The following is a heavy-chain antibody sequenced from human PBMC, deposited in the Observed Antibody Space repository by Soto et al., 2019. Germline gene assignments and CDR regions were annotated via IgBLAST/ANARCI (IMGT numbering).Heavy chain of an antibody. CDR2: IYPSDSDT. J-gene: IGHJ4*02. V-gene: IGHV5-51*01. CDR3: ATGDGPFDY. Sequence: GESLKISCKAPGYRFTSYWIGWVRQMPGKGLEWMGIIYPSDSDTRYSPSFQGQVSISADTSITTAYLQWTSLKASDTAMYYCATGDGPFDYWGQGTLVTVSS. CDR1: GYRFTSYW. D-gene: IGHD3-16*01.